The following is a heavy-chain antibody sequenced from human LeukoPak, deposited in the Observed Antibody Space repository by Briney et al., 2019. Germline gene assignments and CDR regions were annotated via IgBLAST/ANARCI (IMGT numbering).Heavy chain of an antibody. J-gene: IGHJ3*02. D-gene: IGHD3-16*02. V-gene: IGHV3-48*04. CDR2: ISSSSSTI. Sequence: PGGSLRLSCAASGFTFSSYSMNWVRQAPGKGLEWVSYISSSSSTIYYADSVKGRFTISRDNAKNSLYLQMNSLRAEDTAVYYCARAGGLIYDYVWGSSRGAFDIWGQGTMVTVSS. CDR3: ARAGGLIYDYVWGSSRGAFDI. CDR1: GFTFSSYS.